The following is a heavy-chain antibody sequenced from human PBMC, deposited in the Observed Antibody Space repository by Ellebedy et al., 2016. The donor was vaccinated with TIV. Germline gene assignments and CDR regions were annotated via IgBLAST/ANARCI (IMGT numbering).Heavy chain of an antibody. V-gene: IGHV4-4*02. J-gene: IGHJ4*02. CDR3: ARRNAGYTDGWYTDY. Sequence: MPSETLSLTCAVSGGSISSRNWWSWVRQPPGKGLEWIGEIYKSGSTSYNPSLKSRVNISLDKSKNQFSLALSSLTAADTAVYYCARRNAGYTDGWYTDYWGQGTLVTVSS. D-gene: IGHD6-19*01. CDR1: GGSISSRNW. CDR2: IYKSGST.